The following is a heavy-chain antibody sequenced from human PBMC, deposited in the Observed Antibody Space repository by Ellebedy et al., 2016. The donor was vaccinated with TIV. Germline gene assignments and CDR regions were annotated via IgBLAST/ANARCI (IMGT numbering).Heavy chain of an antibody. V-gene: IGHV3-7*01. CDR3: ARIYAPGYFDY. J-gene: IGHJ4*02. D-gene: IGHD2-2*01. CDR1: GFTLRIYW. CDR2: INQGGIQK. Sequence: GESLKIPCVTPGFTLRIYWMSWVRQAPGKGLEWVAYINQGGIQKDFLDSVRDRFTISRDNAKNSVFLQMNSLRVEDTAVYYCARIYAPGYFDYWGQGTLVTVSP.